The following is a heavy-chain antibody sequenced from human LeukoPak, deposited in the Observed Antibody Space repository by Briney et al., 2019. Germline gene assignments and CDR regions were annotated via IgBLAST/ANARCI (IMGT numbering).Heavy chain of an antibody. CDR2: IYTSGST. Sequence: SETLSLTCTVSGGSISSYYWSWIRQPAGKGLEWIGRIYTSGSTNYNPSLKSRVTMSVDTSKNQFSLKLSSVTAADTAVYYCASSSYYYDSSGYYYVDYWGQGTLVTVSS. J-gene: IGHJ4*02. CDR3: ASSSYYYDSSGYYYVDY. D-gene: IGHD3-22*01. V-gene: IGHV4-4*07. CDR1: GGSISSYY.